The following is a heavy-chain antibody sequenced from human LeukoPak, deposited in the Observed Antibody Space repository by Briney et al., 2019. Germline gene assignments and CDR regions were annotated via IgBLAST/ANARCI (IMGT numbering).Heavy chain of an antibody. D-gene: IGHD3-16*01. Sequence: GASVKVSCKVSGYTLTELSMHWVRQAPGKGLEWMGGFDSEDGETIYAQKFQGRVTMTEDTSTDTAYMELSSLRSEDTAVYYCATYSFDYAWDFDYWGQGTLVTVSS. CDR2: FDSEDGET. CDR1: GYTLTELS. CDR3: ATYSFDYAWDFDY. V-gene: IGHV1-24*01. J-gene: IGHJ4*02.